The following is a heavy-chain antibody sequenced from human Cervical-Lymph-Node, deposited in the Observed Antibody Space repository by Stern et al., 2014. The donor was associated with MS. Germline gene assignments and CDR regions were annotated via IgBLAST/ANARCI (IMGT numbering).Heavy chain of an antibody. CDR2: IGTAGDT. V-gene: IGHV3-13*01. CDR3: ARARFGELIDY. CDR1: GFTFSSYD. J-gene: IGHJ4*02. D-gene: IGHD3-10*01. Sequence: EVQLVESGGGLVQPGGSLRLSCAASGFTFSSYDMHWVRQATGKGLEWVSAIGTAGDTYYPGSVKGRFTISRENAKNSLYLQMNSLRAGDTAVYYCARARFGELIDYWGQGTLVTVSS.